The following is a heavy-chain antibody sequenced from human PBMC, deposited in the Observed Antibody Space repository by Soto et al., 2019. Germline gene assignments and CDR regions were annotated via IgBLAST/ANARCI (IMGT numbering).Heavy chain of an antibody. CDR3: ERDWGGRYSSSWRYFDY. CDR1: GFTFSSYA. CDR2: ISYDGSNK. D-gene: IGHD6-13*01. V-gene: IGHV3-30-3*01. Sequence: QVQLVESGGGVVQPGRSLRLSCAASGFTFSSYAMHWVRQAPGKGLEWVAVISYDGSNKYYADSVKGRFTISRDNSKNTLYLQMNSLRAEDTAVYYCERDWGGRYSSSWRYFDYWGQVTLVTVSS. J-gene: IGHJ4*02.